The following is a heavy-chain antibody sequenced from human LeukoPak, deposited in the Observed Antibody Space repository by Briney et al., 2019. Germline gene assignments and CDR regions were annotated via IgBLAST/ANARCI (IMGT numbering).Heavy chain of an antibody. CDR3: ARLPTDSSSDHY. V-gene: IGHV4-59*08. D-gene: IGHD6-6*01. CDR1: GVSISGSY. J-gene: IGHJ4*02. Sequence: PSETLSLTCTVSGVSISGSYWSWIRQPPGKGLEWIGYIYYSGTTNYNPSLKSRVTISVDTSKNQFSLKLSSVTAADTAVYYCARLPTDSSSDHYWGQGTLVTVSS. CDR2: IYYSGTT.